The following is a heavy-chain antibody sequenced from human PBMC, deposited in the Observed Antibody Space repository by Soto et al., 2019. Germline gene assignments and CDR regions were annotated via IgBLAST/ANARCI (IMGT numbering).Heavy chain of an antibody. J-gene: IGHJ6*02. CDR3: ARGWGRVVYAMDV. V-gene: IGHV1-46*04. Sequence: QVQLVQSGAEVKKPGASVRVSCKASGYTFTSYYIHWVRQAPGQGFEWVSIINPVGGSTNYAQKLQGRVTVTRDTSTSTVHMELSSLRSEDMAVYYCARGWGRVVYAMDVWGQGTTVTVS. D-gene: IGHD1-26*01. CDR2: INPVGGST. CDR1: GYTFTSYY.